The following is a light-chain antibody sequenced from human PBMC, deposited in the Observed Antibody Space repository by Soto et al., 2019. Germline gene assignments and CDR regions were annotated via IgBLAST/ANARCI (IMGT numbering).Light chain of an antibody. V-gene: IGLV2-8*01. J-gene: IGLJ3*02. CDR2: EVN. CDR1: SSDIGGYSS. CDR3: SSSAGIYHYLV. Sequence: QSVLTQPPSASGSPGQSVTISCTGTSSDIGGYSSVSWYQQHPGKAPRLMIYEVNKRPSGVPDRFSGSKSGYTASLTVSGLQTEDEAFYYCSSSAGIYHYLVFGGGTKVTVL.